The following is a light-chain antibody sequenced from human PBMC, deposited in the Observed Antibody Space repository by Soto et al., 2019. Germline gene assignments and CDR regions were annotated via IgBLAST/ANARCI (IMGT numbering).Light chain of an antibody. CDR1: QSISSW. J-gene: IGKJ1*01. V-gene: IGKV1-5*01. CDR2: DAS. Sequence: DIQMTQSPSTLSASVGDRVTITCRASQSISSWLAWYQQKPGKAPKLLIYDASSLEGGVPSRFSGSGSGTELTLTISSLQPDDSATYYCQQYNSYWTFGQGTKVDIK. CDR3: QQYNSYWT.